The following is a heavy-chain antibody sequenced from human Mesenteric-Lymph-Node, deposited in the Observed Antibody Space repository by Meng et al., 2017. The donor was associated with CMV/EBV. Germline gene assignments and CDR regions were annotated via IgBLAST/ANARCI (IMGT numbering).Heavy chain of an antibody. V-gene: IGHV1-69*10. CDR1: GGTFSSYA. J-gene: IGHJ6*02. D-gene: IGHD7-27*01. CDR3: ADSKLGWYGMDV. CDR2: IIPILGIA. Sequence: SVKVSCKASGGTFSSYAISWVRQAPGQRLEWMGGIIPILGIANYAQKFQGRVTITADKSTSTAYMELSSLRSEDTAVYYCADSKLGWYGMDVWGQGTTVTVSS.